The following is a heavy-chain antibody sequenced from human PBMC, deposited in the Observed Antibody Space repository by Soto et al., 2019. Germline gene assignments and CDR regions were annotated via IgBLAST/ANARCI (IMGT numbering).Heavy chain of an antibody. J-gene: IGHJ4*02. Sequence: ASVKVSCKASGGTFSSYGISWVRQAPGQGLEWMGWISGYNFNTKYAENLQDRVTMTTDTSTSTAYMELRSLRSDDTAVYYCARDEPIVGGTKIDYWGQGTLVTVSS. V-gene: IGHV1-18*01. CDR1: GGTFSSYG. CDR3: ARDEPIVGGTKIDY. D-gene: IGHD1-26*01. CDR2: ISGYNFNT.